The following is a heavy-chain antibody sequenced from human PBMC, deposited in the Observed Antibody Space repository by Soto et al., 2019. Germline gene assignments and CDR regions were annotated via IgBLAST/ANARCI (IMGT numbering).Heavy chain of an antibody. CDR3: AKVNYYDSSGYYYEDDAFDI. V-gene: IGHV3-23*01. CDR2: ISGSGGST. J-gene: IGHJ3*02. D-gene: IGHD3-22*01. Sequence: EVQLLESGGGLVQPGGSLRLSCAASGFTFSSYAMSWVRQAPGKGLEWVSAISGSGGSTYYADSVKGRFTISRDNSKNTLYLQMNSLRAEDTAVYYCAKVNYYDSSGYYYEDDAFDIWGQGTMVTVSS. CDR1: GFTFSSYA.